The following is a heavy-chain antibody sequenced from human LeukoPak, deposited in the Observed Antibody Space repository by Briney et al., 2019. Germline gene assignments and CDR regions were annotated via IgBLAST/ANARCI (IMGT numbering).Heavy chain of an antibody. CDR2: IYSSGST. CDR1: GGSISSYY. V-gene: IGHV4-4*07. J-gene: IGHJ4*02. D-gene: IGHD6-13*01. CDR3: ARGTTAAAGIFDC. Sequence: PSETLSLTCSVSGGSISSYYWSWVRQPGGRGLEWIGRIYSSGSTNYNPSLNSRVTMSVDTSNNQFSLRLTSVTAADTAVYYCARGTTAAAGIFDCWGQGTLATVSS.